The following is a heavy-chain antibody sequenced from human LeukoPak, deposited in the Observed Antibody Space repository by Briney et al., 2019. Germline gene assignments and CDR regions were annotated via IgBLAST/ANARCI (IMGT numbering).Heavy chain of an antibody. CDR3: ARYSRNYYDRSVFLHWFDP. CDR1: GGSISRSSYY. Sequence: PSETLSLTCIVSGGSISRSSYYWGWLRQPPGKGLEWIGYIYYSGSTYYHPSLKSRVTISIDTSKNQFSLKLGSVTAADTAVYYCARYSRNYYDRSVFLHWFDPWGQGTLVTVSS. CDR2: IYYSGST. D-gene: IGHD3-22*01. V-gene: IGHV4-31*03. J-gene: IGHJ5*02.